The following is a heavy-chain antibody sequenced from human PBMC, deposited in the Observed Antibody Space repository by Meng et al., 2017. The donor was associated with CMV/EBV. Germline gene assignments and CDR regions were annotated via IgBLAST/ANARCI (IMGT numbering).Heavy chain of an antibody. Sequence: YYWGWIRQPPGKGLEVIGRIYYSGSTYYNPSLKSRVTISVDTSKNQFSLKLSSVTAADTAVYYCARNLFVLRYFDWLPIRNNWFDPWGQGTLVTVSS. CDR2: IYYSGST. J-gene: IGHJ5*02. D-gene: IGHD3-9*01. V-gene: IGHV4-39*07. CDR3: ARNLFVLRYFDWLPIRNNWFDP. CDR1: YY.